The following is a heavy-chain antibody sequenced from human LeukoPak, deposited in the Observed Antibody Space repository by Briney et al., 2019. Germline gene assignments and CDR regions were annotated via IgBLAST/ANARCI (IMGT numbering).Heavy chain of an antibody. CDR3: ATRYYGSGSWGIYGMDV. D-gene: IGHD3-10*01. J-gene: IGHJ6*04. CDR1: GGSFGGYY. Sequence: PSETMSLTCAVYGGSFGGYYWSWNRHPPGKGLEWIGEINHSGSTNYNPSLKSRVTISVDTSKSQFSLKLSSVTAADTAVYYCATRYYGSGSWGIYGMDVWGKGTTVTVSS. V-gene: IGHV4-34*01. CDR2: INHSGST.